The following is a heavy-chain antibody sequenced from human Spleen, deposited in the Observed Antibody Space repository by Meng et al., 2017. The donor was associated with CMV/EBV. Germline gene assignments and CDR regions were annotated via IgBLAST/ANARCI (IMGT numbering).Heavy chain of an antibody. Sequence: GESLKISCAASGFTFSDYYMSWIRQAPGKGLEWVSYISSSGSTIYYADSVKGRFTISRDNAKNSLYLQMNSLRDDDTAVYYCARDRHDYYGSGSYSYWGQGILVTVSS. V-gene: IGHV3-11*04. J-gene: IGHJ4*02. CDR1: GFTFSDYY. CDR3: ARDRHDYYGSGSYSY. D-gene: IGHD3-10*01. CDR2: ISSSGSTI.